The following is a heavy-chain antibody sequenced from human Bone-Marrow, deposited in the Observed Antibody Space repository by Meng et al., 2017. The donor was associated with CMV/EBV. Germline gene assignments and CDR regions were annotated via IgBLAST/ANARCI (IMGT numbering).Heavy chain of an antibody. CDR1: GFTFSSYS. Sequence: GESLKISCAASGFTFSSYSMNWVRQAPGKGLEWVSSISSSSSYIYYADSVKGRFTISRDNAKNSLYLQMNSLRAEDTAVYYCARDGFQAAIKGDFYYWGQGTLVTVSS. CDR3: ARDGFQAAIKGDFYY. J-gene: IGHJ4*02. V-gene: IGHV3-21*01. CDR2: ISSSSSYI. D-gene: IGHD6-25*01.